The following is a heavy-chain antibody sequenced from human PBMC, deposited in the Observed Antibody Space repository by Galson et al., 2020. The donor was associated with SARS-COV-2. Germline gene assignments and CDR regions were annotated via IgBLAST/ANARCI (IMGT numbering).Heavy chain of an antibody. D-gene: IGHD3-22*01. J-gene: IGHJ5*02. Sequence: GESLKISCAASGFTFSSYAMSWVRQAPGKGLEWVSAISGSGGSTYYADSVKGRFTISRDNSKNTLYLQMNSLRAEDTAVYYCAKDPRWYYYDSSVSWGQGTLVTVSS. CDR3: AKDPRWYYYDSSVS. CDR1: GFTFSSYA. V-gene: IGHV3-23*01. CDR2: ISGSGGST.